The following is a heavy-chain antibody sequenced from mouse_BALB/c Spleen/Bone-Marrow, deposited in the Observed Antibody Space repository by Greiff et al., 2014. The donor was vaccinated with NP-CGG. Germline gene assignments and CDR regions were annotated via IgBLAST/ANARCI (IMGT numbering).Heavy chain of an antibody. J-gene: IGHJ4*01. D-gene: IGHD2-12*01. CDR1: GYTFTSYY. CDR2: INPSNGGT. Sequence: LEESGAELVKPGASVKLSCKASGYTFTSYYIYWVKQRHGKGLEWIGEINPSNGGTNFNEKFKSKATLTVDKSSSTAYMQLSSLTSEDSAVYYCTRSRRAMDYWGQGTSVTVSS. CDR3: TRSRRAMDY. V-gene: IGHV1S81*02.